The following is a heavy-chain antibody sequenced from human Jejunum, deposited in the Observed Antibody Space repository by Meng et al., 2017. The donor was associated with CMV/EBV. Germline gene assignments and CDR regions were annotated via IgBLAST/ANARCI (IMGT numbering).Heavy chain of an antibody. CDR3: ARGGTSGFDY. Sequence: VSCKASGYSFPTYAINWVRQAPGQGLEWMGWINTNTGNPTYAQGFTGRFVFSLDTSVNTAYLQISSLKAEDTAVYYCARGGTSGFDYWGQGTLVTVSS. CDR2: INTNTGNP. J-gene: IGHJ4*02. V-gene: IGHV7-4-1*02. CDR1: GYSFPTYA.